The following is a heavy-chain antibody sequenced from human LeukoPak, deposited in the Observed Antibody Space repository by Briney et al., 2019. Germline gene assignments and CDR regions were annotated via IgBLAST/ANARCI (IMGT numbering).Heavy chain of an antibody. D-gene: IGHD3/OR15-3a*01. CDR3: ARDPTRGLAPYYYGMDV. CDR1: GYTFTSYY. V-gene: IGHV1-46*01. J-gene: IGHJ6*02. Sequence: GASVMVSCTASGYTFTSYYMHWVRQAPGQGLEWMGIINPSGGSTSYAQKFQGRVTMTRDTSTSTVYMELSSLRSEDTAVYYCARDPTRGLAPYYYGMDVWGQGTTVTVSS. CDR2: INPSGGST.